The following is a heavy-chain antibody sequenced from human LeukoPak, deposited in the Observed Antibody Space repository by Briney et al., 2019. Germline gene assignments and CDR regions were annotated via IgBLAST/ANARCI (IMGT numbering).Heavy chain of an antibody. D-gene: IGHD6-13*01. J-gene: IGHJ5*02. Sequence: PGRSLRLSCVASGFTFDDYAMHWVRQAPGKGLEWVSGISWNSGNIGYADSVKGRFTISRDNSKNTLYLQMNSLTTEDTSLYYCARNRAAAGDWLDPWGQGTLVIVSS. CDR2: ISWNSGNI. CDR1: GFTFDDYA. CDR3: ARNRAAAGDWLDP. V-gene: IGHV3-9*01.